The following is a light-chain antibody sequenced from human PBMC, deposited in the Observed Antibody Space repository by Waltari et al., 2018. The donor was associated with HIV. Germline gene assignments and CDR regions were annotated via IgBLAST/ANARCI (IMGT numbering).Light chain of an antibody. Sequence: EIVTTQSPGPLSVSPGEGASLPCRASQSDSTSVAWYQQKPRQTPTLIVYDASTRANGVPDRFSGGGFGTDFTLTISSLQSEDFAVYYCQQYKNWPRTFGGGTKVETK. CDR2: DAS. CDR1: QSDSTS. J-gene: IGKJ4*01. V-gene: IGKV3D-15*01. CDR3: QQYKNWPRT.